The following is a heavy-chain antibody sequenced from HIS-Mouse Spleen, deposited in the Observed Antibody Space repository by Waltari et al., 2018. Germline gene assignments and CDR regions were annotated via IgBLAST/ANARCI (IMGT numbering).Heavy chain of an antibody. CDR1: GGSFGGYY. J-gene: IGHJ4*02. CDR2: INHSGST. Sequence: QVQLQQGGAGLLKPSETLSLTCAVYGGSFGGYYWSWIRQPPGKGLEWIGEINHSGSTNYNPSLKSRVTISVDTSKNQFSLKLSSVTAADTAVYYCARGGLGSSSGGFDYWGQGTLVTVSS. D-gene: IGHD6-6*01. CDR3: ARGGLGSSSGGFDY. V-gene: IGHV4-34*01.